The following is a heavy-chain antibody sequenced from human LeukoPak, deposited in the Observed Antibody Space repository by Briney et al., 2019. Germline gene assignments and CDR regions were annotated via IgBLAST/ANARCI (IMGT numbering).Heavy chain of an antibody. CDR2: ISYDGSNK. CDR1: GFTFSTSA. D-gene: IGHD5-12*01. Sequence: GRSLRLSCAASGFTFSTSAMNWVRQAPGKGLEWVAVISYDGSNKYYVDSVEGRFTISRDNSKNTLYLQMNSLRAEDTAVYYCAKGYSGYDWSLVDYWGQGTLVTVSS. V-gene: IGHV3-30-3*01. CDR3: AKGYSGYDWSLVDY. J-gene: IGHJ4*02.